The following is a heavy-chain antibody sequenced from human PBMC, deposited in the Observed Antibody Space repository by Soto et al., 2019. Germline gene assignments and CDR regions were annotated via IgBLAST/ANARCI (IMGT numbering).Heavy chain of an antibody. Sequence: EVQLVESGGGLVQPGGSLRLSCAASGFTFSSYDMHWARQATGKGLEWVSAIGTAGDTYYPGSVKGRFTISRENAKNSLYLQMNSLRAEDTDVYYCARVVGPNWFDPWGQGTLVTVSS. V-gene: IGHV3-13*01. J-gene: IGHJ5*02. CDR2: IGTAGDT. D-gene: IGHD2-21*01. CDR3: ARVVGPNWFDP. CDR1: GFTFSSYD.